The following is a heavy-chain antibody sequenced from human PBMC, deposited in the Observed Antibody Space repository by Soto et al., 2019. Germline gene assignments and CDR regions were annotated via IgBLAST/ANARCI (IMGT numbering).Heavy chain of an antibody. CDR2: ISAYNGNT. Sequence: GASVTVSCTASGSTFTSYGISWVRQAPGQGLEWMGWISAYNGNTNYAQKFQGRITMTRDTSRSTVCMELSSLRAEDTAVYYCAREAWFDPWGQGILVTVAS. CDR3: AREAWFDP. J-gene: IGHJ5*02. V-gene: IGHV1-18*04. CDR1: GSTFTSYG.